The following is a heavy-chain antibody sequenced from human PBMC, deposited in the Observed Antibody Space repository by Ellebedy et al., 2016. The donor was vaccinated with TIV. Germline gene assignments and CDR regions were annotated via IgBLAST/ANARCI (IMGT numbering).Heavy chain of an antibody. J-gene: IGHJ5*02. Sequence: GESLKISCAASGFIFSDYYMSWIRQAPGKGLEWVSYISNSGHTIYYADSVKGRFTTSRDNAENSLYLQMNSLRPEDTAVYYCARDARFIDQQHNWFDPWGQGTLVTVSS. CDR3: ARDARFIDQQHNWFDP. V-gene: IGHV3-11*01. CDR1: GFIFSDYY. D-gene: IGHD6-13*01. CDR2: ISNSGHTI.